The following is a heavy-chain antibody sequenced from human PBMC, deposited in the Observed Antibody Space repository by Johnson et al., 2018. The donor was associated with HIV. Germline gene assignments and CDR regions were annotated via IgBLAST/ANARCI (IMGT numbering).Heavy chain of an antibody. D-gene: IGHD6-19*01. Sequence: VQLVESGGGVVQPGRSLRLSCAASGFTFSSYTMHWVRQAPGKGLEWVAVISYDGKNKDYADPVKGRFTLSRDNSKNTLYLQMNSLRAEDTAVYYCARGRSLRSVAGDDAFDIWGQGTMVTVSS. CDR2: ISYDGKNK. CDR1: GFTFSSYT. V-gene: IGHV3-30*04. CDR3: ARGRSLRSVAGDDAFDI. J-gene: IGHJ3*02.